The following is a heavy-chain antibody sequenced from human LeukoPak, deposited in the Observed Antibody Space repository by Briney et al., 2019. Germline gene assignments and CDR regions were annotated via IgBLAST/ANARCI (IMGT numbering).Heavy chain of an antibody. V-gene: IGHV3-48*04. Sequence: GGSLRLSCAASAFTFSSYSMNWVRQAPGKGLEWVSYISSSSSSIYYADSVKGRFTISRDNARNSLYLQMNSLRAEDTAVYYCAREPASRGPSGPDYWGQGTLVTVSS. J-gene: IGHJ4*02. CDR1: AFTFSSYS. D-gene: IGHD2-15*01. CDR3: AREPASRGPSGPDY. CDR2: ISSSSSSI.